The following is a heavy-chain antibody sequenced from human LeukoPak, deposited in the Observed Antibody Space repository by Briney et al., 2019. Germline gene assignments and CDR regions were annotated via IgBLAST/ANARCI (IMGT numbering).Heavy chain of an antibody. CDR2: ISAYNGNT. D-gene: IGHD6-13*01. J-gene: IGHJ6*03. V-gene: IGHV1-18*03. CDR1: GYTFTSYG. CDR3: ARDLRRIAASRGIYYYYYMDV. Sequence: ASVKVSCKASGYTFTSYGISWVRQAPGQGLEWMGWISAYNGNTNYAQKLQGRVTMTTDTSTSTAYMELRSLRSDAMAVYYCARDLRRIAASRGIYYYYYMDVWGKGTTVTVSS.